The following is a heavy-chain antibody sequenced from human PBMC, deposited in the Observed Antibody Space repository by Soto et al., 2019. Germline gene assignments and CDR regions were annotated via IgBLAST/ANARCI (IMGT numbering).Heavy chain of an antibody. CDR3: ARGVRDIVVVPATLHMDV. J-gene: IGHJ6*03. CDR2: MNPNSGNT. Sequence: QVPLVQSGAEVKKPGASVKVSCKASGYTFTSYDINWVRQATGQGLEWMGWMNPNSGNTGYAQKFQGRVTMTRNTSISTAYMELSSLRSEDTAVYYCARGVRDIVVVPATLHMDVWGKGTTVTVSS. V-gene: IGHV1-8*01. CDR1: GYTFTSYD. D-gene: IGHD2-2*01.